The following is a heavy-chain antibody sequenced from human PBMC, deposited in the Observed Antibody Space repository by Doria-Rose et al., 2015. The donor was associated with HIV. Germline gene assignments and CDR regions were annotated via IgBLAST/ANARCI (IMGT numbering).Heavy chain of an antibody. CDR3: ARIKSSRWYHKYYFDF. J-gene: IGHJ4*02. Sequence: SGPVLVKPTETLTLTCTVSGVSLSSPRMGVSWIRQPPGKALEWLANIFSDDERSYQTSLKSRLTISRGTSKSQVVLTMTDMDPVDTATYYCARIKSSRWYHKYYFDFWGQGTLVIVSA. D-gene: IGHD6-13*01. CDR1: GVSLSSPRMG. V-gene: IGHV2-26*01. CDR2: IFSDDER.